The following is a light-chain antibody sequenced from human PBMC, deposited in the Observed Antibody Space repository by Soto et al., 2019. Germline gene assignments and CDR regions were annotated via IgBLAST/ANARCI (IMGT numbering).Light chain of an antibody. J-gene: IGKJ1*01. V-gene: IGKV1-39*01. CDR1: QSINTY. Sequence: DILMTQSPSSLSASVGDRVTITCRASQSINTYLNWYQQKPGKAPKLLIYAASSLQSGVPSRFSGSGSGTDFTLIISRLQPEDFATYYCQQSYSTRVTFGQGTKVEIK. CDR3: QQSYSTRVT. CDR2: AAS.